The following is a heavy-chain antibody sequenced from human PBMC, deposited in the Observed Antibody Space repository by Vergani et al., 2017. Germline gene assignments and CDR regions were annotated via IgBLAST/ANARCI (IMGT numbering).Heavy chain of an antibody. CDR1: GFTFSSYA. Sequence: EVQLLESGGGLVQPGGSLRLSCAASGFTFSSYAMSWVRQAPGKGLEWVAAISGSGGSTYYADSVKGRLTISRDNSKNTLYLQMNSLRAEDTAVYYCAKAYGSGRYYLLWGQGTLVTVSS. D-gene: IGHD3-10*01. J-gene: IGHJ4*02. V-gene: IGHV3-23*01. CDR3: AKAYGSGRYYLL. CDR2: ISGSGGST.